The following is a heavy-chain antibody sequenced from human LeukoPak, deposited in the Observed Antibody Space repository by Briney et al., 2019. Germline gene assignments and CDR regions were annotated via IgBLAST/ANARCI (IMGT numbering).Heavy chain of an antibody. CDR2: INPNSGNT. Sequence: ASVKVSCKASGYIFTDYYMHWVRQAPGQELGWMGRINPNSGNTGYAQKFQGRVTMTRSTSISTAYMELSSLRSEDTAVYYCARALRIAAAGTIGYWGQGTLVTVSS. V-gene: IGHV1/OR15-1*04. CDR3: ARALRIAAAGTIGY. J-gene: IGHJ4*02. CDR1: GYIFTDYY. D-gene: IGHD6-13*01.